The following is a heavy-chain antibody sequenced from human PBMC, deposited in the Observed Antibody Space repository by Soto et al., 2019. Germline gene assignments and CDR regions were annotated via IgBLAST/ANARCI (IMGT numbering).Heavy chain of an antibody. D-gene: IGHD3-10*01. V-gene: IGHV4-31*03. CDR1: GGSISSGGYY. CDR3: ARARFVITGRYYFDY. CDR2: IYYSGST. J-gene: IGHJ4*02. Sequence: SETLSLTCTVSGGSISSGGYYWSWIRQHPGKGLEWIGYIYYSGSTYYNPSLKSRVTISVDTSKNQFSLKLSSVTAADTAVYYCARARFVITGRYYFDYWGQGTLVTVSS.